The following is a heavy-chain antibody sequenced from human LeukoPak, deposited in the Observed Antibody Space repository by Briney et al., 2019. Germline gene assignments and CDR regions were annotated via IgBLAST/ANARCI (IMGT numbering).Heavy chain of an antibody. CDR1: GYTLTELS. V-gene: IGHV1-24*01. CDR2: FDPEDGET. Sequence: APVKVSCKVSGYTLTELSMHWVRQAPGKGLEWMGGFDPEDGETIYAQKFQGRVTMTEDTSTDTAYMELSSLRSEDTAVYYCATDRGTTGTTTWFDYWGQGTLVTVSS. D-gene: IGHD1-1*01. CDR3: ATDRGTTGTTTWFDY. J-gene: IGHJ4*02.